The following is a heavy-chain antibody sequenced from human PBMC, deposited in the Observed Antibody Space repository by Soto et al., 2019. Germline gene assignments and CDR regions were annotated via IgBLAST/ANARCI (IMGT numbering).Heavy chain of an antibody. CDR3: AAKLGTTHYFDF. CDR1: GDPVSSGSYY. Sequence: QVQLQESGPGLVQPSQTLSLTCSVSGDPVSSGSYYWTWVRKHPVKGLEWIGYIYHTGSTYYNPSLQSRLIMSIDTSKNQFSLHLYSVTAADTAVYFCAAKLGTTHYFDFWGQGSLVAVSS. V-gene: IGHV4-31*03. J-gene: IGHJ4*02. CDR2: IYHTGST. D-gene: IGHD7-27*01.